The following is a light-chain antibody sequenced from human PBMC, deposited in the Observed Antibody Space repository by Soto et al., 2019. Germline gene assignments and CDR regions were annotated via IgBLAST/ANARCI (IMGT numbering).Light chain of an antibody. CDR1: QNINTD. V-gene: IGKV1-5*01. CDR2: HAS. J-gene: IGKJ1*01. Sequence: DIQMSHSPSTLSASVVYRVTITFRASQNINTDLAWYQQKPGKVPNLLIYHASSLVTGVPSRFSGSGSGTEFTLTISSLQPDDFAAYYCQQYSTLWTFGQGTKVDIK. CDR3: QQYSTLWT.